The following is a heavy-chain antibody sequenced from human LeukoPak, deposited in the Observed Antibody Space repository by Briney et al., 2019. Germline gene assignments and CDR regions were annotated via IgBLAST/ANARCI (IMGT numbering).Heavy chain of an antibody. D-gene: IGHD7-27*01. J-gene: IGHJ4*02. Sequence: GGSLRLSCAASGFTFSSYWMSWVRQAPGKGLEWVANIKQDGSEKYYVDSVKGRFTISRDNAKNSLYLQMDSLKTEDTAVYYCARSPLGIAPFDYWGQGTLVTVSS. CDR1: GFTFSSYW. CDR3: ARSPLGIAPFDY. CDR2: IKQDGSEK. V-gene: IGHV3-7*03.